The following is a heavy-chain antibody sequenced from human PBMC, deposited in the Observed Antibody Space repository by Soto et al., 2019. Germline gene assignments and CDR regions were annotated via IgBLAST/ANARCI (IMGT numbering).Heavy chain of an antibody. D-gene: IGHD3-16*02. V-gene: IGHV4-39*01. CDR3: ARHLRIYYYIWGSYRFGGRPNDWFDP. CDR1: GGSISTGGYY. J-gene: IGHJ5*02. Sequence: PSETLSLTCTVSGGSISTGGYYWSWIRQHPGEGLEWIGYMYYSGRTYYNPSLQSRVSISVDTSKNQFSLKLSSVTAADTAVYYCARHLRIYYYIWGSYRFGGRPNDWFDPWGQGTLVTVSS. CDR2: MYYSGRT.